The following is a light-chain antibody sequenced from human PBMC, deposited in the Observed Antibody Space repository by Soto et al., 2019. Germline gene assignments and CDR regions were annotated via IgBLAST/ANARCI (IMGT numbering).Light chain of an antibody. J-gene: IGKJ1*01. V-gene: IGKV1-5*03. Sequence: IQMTQSPSTLSASVGDRVTITCRAGESIRSWLAWYQQKPGKAPKLLIYKASSLQSGVPSRFSGSGSGTEFTLTISSLQPDDFATYYCHQYNNYWTFGQGTKVEIK. CDR1: ESIRSW. CDR3: HQYNNYWT. CDR2: KAS.